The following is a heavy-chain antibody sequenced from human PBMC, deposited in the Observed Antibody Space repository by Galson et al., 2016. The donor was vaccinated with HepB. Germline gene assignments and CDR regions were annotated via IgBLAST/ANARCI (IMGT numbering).Heavy chain of an antibody. J-gene: IGHJ4*02. D-gene: IGHD3-10*01. CDR2: INQDGSQK. Sequence: SLRLSCAASGLTFSRHWMSWARQAPGKGLEWVANINQDGSQKYYVVSVKGRFTISRDHADNSLYLQINSLRNEDTAVYYCAKDHTPGGSFDSWGQGTLVTVSS. V-gene: IGHV3-7*03. CDR3: AKDHTPGGSFDS. CDR1: GLTFSRHW.